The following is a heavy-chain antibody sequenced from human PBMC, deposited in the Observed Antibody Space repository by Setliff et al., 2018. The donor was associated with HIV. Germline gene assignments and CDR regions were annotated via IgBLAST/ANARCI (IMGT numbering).Heavy chain of an antibody. Sequence: SETLSLTCAVYGGSFSGYYWSWIRQPPGKGLEWIGEINHSGSTNCNPSLKSRVAISVDTSKNQFSLRLSSATAADTAVYYCARRPPIVRYDIVVVVAARGYFDYWGQGTLVTVSS. D-gene: IGHD2-15*01. J-gene: IGHJ4*02. CDR3: ARRPPIVRYDIVVVVAARGYFDY. CDR2: INHSGST. CDR1: GGSFSGYY. V-gene: IGHV4-34*01.